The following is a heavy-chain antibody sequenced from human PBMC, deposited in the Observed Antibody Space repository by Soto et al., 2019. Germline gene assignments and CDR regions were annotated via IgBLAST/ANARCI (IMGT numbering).Heavy chain of an antibody. J-gene: IGHJ4*02. CDR1: GLTFSTFA. V-gene: IGHV3-23*01. CDR3: AKDRILPAGLWSGLDF. Sequence: LRLSCAASGLTFSTFAMNWVRQAPGKGLEWVSAISNSGGNTYYADSVKGRFTTSRDNSKSTLYLRMNSLRAEDTAVYYCAKDRILPAGLWSGLDFWGQGALVTVSS. CDR2: ISNSGGNT. D-gene: IGHD3-10*01.